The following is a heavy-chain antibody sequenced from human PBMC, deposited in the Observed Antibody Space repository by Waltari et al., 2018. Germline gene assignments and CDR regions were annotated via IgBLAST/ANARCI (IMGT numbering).Heavy chain of an antibody. J-gene: IGHJ4*02. CDR3: ARDGEDSAAGTVFDY. CDR2: IWYDGSNK. Sequence: QVQLVESGGGVVQPGRSLRLSCAASGFTFSSYGMHWVRQAPGKGLEWVAVIWYDGSNKDYADSVKGRFTISRDNSKNTLYLQMNSLRAEETAVYYCARDGEDSAAGTVFDYWGQGTLVTVSS. D-gene: IGHD6-13*01. CDR1: GFTFSSYG. V-gene: IGHV3-33*01.